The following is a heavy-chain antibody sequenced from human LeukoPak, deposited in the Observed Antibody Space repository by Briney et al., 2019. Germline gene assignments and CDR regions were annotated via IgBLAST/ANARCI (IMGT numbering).Heavy chain of an antibody. CDR2: IGGSSSFI. CDR1: GFTFSTYS. J-gene: IGHJ3*02. CDR3: ARELEEAFDI. Sequence: GGSLRLSCAAPGFTFSTYSMNWVRQAPGRGLEWVSSIGGSSSFIYYADSVKGRFTISRDNAKNSLYLQMNSLRAEDSAVYYCARELEEAFDIWGQGTMVTVSS. D-gene: IGHD3-3*01. V-gene: IGHV3-21*01.